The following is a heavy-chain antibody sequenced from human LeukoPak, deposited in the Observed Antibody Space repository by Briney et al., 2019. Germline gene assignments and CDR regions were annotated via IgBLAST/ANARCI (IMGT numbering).Heavy chain of an antibody. V-gene: IGHV3-9*01. CDR2: ISWNSGSI. Sequence: PGGSLRLSCAASGFTFDDYAMHWVRQAPGKGLEWVSGISWNSGSIGYADSVKGRFTISRDNAKNSLYLQMNSLRAGDTALYYCAKDISMTLGYCSSTSCYAIRGVDYWGQGTLVTVSS. J-gene: IGHJ4*02. D-gene: IGHD2-2*01. CDR3: AKDISMTLGYCSSTSCYAIRGVDY. CDR1: GFTFDDYA.